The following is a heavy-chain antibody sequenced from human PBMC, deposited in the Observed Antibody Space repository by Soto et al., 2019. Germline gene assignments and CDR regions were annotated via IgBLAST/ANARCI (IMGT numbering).Heavy chain of an antibody. V-gene: IGHV4-4*07. CDR2: IYTSGST. Sequence: SLTCTVSGGSISSYYWSWIRQPAGKGLEWIGRIYTSGSTNYNPSLKSRVTMSVDTSKNQFSLKLSSVTAADTAVYYCARDLAAAGTYAFDIWGQGTMVTVSS. CDR1: GGSISSYY. CDR3: ARDLAAAGTYAFDI. J-gene: IGHJ3*02. D-gene: IGHD6-13*01.